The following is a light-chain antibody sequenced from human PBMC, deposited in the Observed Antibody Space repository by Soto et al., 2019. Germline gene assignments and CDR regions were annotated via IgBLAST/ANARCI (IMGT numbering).Light chain of an antibody. J-gene: IGKJ4*01. Sequence: ILLTQSPGTLSLSPGERATLSCRASQSVSSYLAWYQQKPGQAPRLLIYDASNRATGIPARFTASGSRTDFTLTISSLDPQDSALYYSQQRSNWIPGTFGGGTKV. CDR3: QQRSNWIPGT. V-gene: IGKV3-11*01. CDR2: DAS. CDR1: QSVSSY.